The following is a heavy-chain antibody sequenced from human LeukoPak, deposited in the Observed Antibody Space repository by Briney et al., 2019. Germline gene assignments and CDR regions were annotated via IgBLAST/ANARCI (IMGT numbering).Heavy chain of an antibody. J-gene: IGHJ6*02. Sequence: GGSLRLSCAASGFTFSSYDMSWVRQAPGKGLEWVSVITGSGNTTYYTGSVKVRFNISRDNYRNTLYLQINSLRAEDTAVYYCAKGLDYHGAGSYRDYYYYYGTDAWGHGTTVTVSS. V-gene: IGHV3-23*01. CDR1: GFTFSSYD. CDR2: ITGSGNTT. CDR3: AKGLDYHGAGSYRDYYYYYGTDA. D-gene: IGHD3-10*01.